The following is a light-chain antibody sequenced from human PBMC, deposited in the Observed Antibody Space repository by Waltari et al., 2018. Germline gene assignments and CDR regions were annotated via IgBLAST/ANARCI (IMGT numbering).Light chain of an antibody. J-gene: IGKJ1*01. CDR1: QTIGLS. V-gene: IGKV3-15*01. CDR2: HAS. CDR3: QQYNNWPPGT. Sequence: TVVTQSPATLSVSPGEIASLSCRTSQTIGLSLAWYQQKPGQAPRLLIYHASTRATGIPARFSGSGSESEFTLTISSLQSEDVAVYYCQQYNNWPPGTFGQGTRVEI.